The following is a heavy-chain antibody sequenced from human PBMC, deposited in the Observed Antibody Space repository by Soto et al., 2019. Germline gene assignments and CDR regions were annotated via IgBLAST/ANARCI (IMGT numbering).Heavy chain of an antibody. Sequence: SETRSLTCTVSGGSISSGDYYWSWIRQPPGKGLEWIGYIYYSGSTYYNPSLKSRVTLSVDTSKNQFSLKLSSVTAADTAVYYCARGYYYDSSGYYPYYYYYGMYVWGQGTTVTVSS. D-gene: IGHD3-22*01. CDR2: IYYSGST. CDR1: GGSISSGDYY. J-gene: IGHJ6*02. V-gene: IGHV4-30-4*01. CDR3: ARGYYYDSSGYYPYYYYYGMYV.